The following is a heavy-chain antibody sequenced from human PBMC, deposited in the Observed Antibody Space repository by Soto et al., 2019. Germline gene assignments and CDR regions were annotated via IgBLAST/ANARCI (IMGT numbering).Heavy chain of an antibody. V-gene: IGHV3-30-3*01. CDR3: ARDRYPATPLHDR. Sequence: QVQLVESGGGVVQPGRSLRLSCSASGFTFSTYAMHWVRQAPGKGLEWVAVVSYDGNNKYYADSVKGRFTISRDNSDNTLYLQMSSLRAEDTSVYYCARDRYPATPLHDRWGQGTLVTVSS. J-gene: IGHJ5*02. CDR1: GFTFSTYA. CDR2: VSYDGNNK. D-gene: IGHD2-2*02.